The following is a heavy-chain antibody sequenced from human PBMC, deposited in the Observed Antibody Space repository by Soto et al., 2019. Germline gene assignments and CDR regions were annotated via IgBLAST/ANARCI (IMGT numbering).Heavy chain of an antibody. CDR2: ISSNSAYI. D-gene: IGHD6-13*01. CDR1: GFTFRSFT. CDR3: TRDASRDSSARGWFDP. J-gene: IGHJ5*02. V-gene: IGHV3-21*01. Sequence: LRLSCAASGFTFRSFTMNWVRQAPGKGLEWVSTISSNSAYIYYTDALRGRFTIPRDNAKNSLHLQMNSLRAEDTAVYYCTRDASRDSSARGWFDPWGPGTLVTVSS.